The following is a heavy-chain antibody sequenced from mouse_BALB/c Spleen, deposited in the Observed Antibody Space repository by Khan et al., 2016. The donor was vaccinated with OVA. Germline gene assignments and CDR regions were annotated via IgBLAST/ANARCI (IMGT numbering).Heavy chain of an antibody. CDR1: GYTFTSYY. V-gene: IGHV1-53*01. J-gene: IGHJ3*01. CDR3: TRSGYGTFAY. Sequence: QVQLKQSGTELVKPGASVRLSCKASGYTFTSYYLYWVKQRPGQGLEWIGDINPSNGGTNFNEKFKNKATLTVDKSSSTAYMQLSSLTSEDSVVYYCTRSGYGTFAYWGQGTLVTVSA. D-gene: IGHD2-1*01. CDR2: INPSNGGT.